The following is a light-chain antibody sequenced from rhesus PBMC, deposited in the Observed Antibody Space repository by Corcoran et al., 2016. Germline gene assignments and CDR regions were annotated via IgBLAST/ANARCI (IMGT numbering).Light chain of an antibody. CDR2: KAS. Sequence: DIQMTQSPSSLSASVGDKVTITCRASQGISSWLAWYQQKPGKAPKLLIYKASRLQSGVPSRFSGSGSGTDFTLTISRLQPEDFATYYCLMYSSSPRTFGQGTKVEIK. CDR1: QGISSW. J-gene: IGKJ1*01. V-gene: IGKV1-22*01. CDR3: LMYSSSPRT.